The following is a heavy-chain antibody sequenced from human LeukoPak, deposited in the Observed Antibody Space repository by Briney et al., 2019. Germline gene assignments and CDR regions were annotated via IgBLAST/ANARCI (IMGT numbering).Heavy chain of an antibody. CDR3: ARDWTSAVGATKVDY. CDR1: GYTFTSYG. J-gene: IGHJ4*02. D-gene: IGHD1-26*01. Sequence: ASVKVSCKASGYTFTSYGISWVRQAPGQGLEWMGWISAYNGNTNYAQKLQGRVTMTTDTSTSTAYMELRSLRSDDTAVYYCARDWTSAVGATKVDYWGQGTLVTVSS. V-gene: IGHV1-18*01. CDR2: ISAYNGNT.